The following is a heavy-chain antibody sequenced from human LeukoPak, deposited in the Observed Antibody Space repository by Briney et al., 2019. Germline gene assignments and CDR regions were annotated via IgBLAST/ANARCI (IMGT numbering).Heavy chain of an antibody. CDR1: GGTFSSYA. J-gene: IGHJ5*02. V-gene: IGHV1-69*04. D-gene: IGHD6-13*01. CDR3: ARDPVEQQLLTGGNWFDP. Sequence: SVKVSCKASGGTFSSYAISWVRQAPGQGLEWMGRIIPILGIANYAQKFQGRVTITADKSTSTAYMELSSLRSEDTAVYYCARDPVEQQLLTGGNWFDPWGQGTLVTVSS. CDR2: IIPILGIA.